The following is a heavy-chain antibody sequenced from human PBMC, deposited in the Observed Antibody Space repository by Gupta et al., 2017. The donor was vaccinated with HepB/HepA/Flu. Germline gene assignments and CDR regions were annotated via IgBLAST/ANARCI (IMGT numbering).Heavy chain of an antibody. CDR1: GYTFTSYY. D-gene: IGHD6-13*01. CDR3: ARVLHPGIAAAGEDAFDI. J-gene: IGHJ3*02. CDR2: INPSGGST. V-gene: IGHV1-46*01. Sequence: QVQLVQSGAEVKKPGASVKVSCKASGYTFTSYYMHWVRQAPGQGLEWMGIINPSGGSTSYAQKFQGRVTMTRDTSTSTVYRELSSLRSEETAVYYCARVLHPGIAAAGEDAFDIWGQGTMVTVSS.